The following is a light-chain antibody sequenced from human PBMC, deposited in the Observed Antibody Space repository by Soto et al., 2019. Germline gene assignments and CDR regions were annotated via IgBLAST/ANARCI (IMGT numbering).Light chain of an antibody. J-gene: IGKJ1*01. Sequence: DIHFTPSPSTLSASVGDSLTLPFRASQSISTSLAWYQQRPGKAPKLLKFDVSNLESGVPSRFSGSGSGTEFTLTISSLHSDDFATYYCQQYDYSRTFGQGTKVDIK. CDR1: QSISTS. V-gene: IGKV1-5*01. CDR3: QQYDYSRT. CDR2: DVS.